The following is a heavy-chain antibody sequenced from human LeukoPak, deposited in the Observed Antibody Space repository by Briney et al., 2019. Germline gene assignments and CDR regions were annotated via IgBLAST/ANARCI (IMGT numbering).Heavy chain of an antibody. V-gene: IGHV4-4*07. Sequence: SETLSLTCRFSGDSLTYYYWTWIRQPAGKGLEWIGRIFSTGSTNYNPSLQSRVTISVDKSKNQFSLRLSSVTAAGTAVYFCVREVQLWRQNMYFYYMDAWGKGTTVIVSS. J-gene: IGHJ6*03. D-gene: IGHD3-16*01. CDR3: VREVQLWRQNMYFYYMDA. CDR1: GDSLTYYY. CDR2: IFSTGST.